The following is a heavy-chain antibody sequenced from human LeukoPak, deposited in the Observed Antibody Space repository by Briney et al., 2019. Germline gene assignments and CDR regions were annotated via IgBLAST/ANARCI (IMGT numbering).Heavy chain of an antibody. CDR2: INHSGST. CDR3: ARDSIAERGYSFVHD. CDR1: GGSFSGYY. D-gene: IGHD5-18*01. Sequence: SETLSLTCAVYGGSFSGYYWSWIRQPPGKGLEWIGEINHSGSTNYNPSLKSRVTMSVDTSKNQFSLKLSSVTAADTAVYYCARDSIAERGYSFVHDWGQGTLVTVSS. J-gene: IGHJ4*02. V-gene: IGHV4-34*01.